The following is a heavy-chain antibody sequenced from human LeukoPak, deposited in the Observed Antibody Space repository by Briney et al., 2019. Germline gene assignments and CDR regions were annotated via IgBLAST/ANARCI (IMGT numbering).Heavy chain of an antibody. CDR2: IYPGDSDT. CDR1: ANSFTGYW. J-gene: IGHJ3*02. D-gene: IGHD3-3*01. V-gene: IGHV5-51*01. Sequence: GESLKISFKGSANSFTGYWIAWVRQKPGKGLEWMGIIYPGDSDTRYSPSFQGQVTISADKSITTAFLQWSSLKALDTAMYYCARRLVGQEWVHIWGQGTMVTVSS. CDR3: ARRLVGQEWVHI.